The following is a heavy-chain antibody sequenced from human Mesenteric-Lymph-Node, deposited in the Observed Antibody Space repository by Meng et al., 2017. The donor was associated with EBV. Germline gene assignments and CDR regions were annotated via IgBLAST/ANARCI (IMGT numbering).Heavy chain of an antibody. J-gene: IGHJ5*02. CDR1: GYSFTTSA. D-gene: IGHD6-13*01. CDR2: INTNTGDP. CDR3: ARDSRIVAPGTRPFDP. V-gene: IGHV7-4-1*02. Sequence: VLRLPAGSEVTQTGASMTFSCKASGYSFTTSAINWVRQAPGQGLEWMGWINTNTGDPTYAQGFTGRFVFSLDTSVSTAYLQISSLEAEDTAIYYCARDSRIVAPGTRPFDPWGQGTLVTVSS.